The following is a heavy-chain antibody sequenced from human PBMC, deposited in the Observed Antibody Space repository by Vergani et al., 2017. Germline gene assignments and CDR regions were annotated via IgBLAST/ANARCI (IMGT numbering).Heavy chain of an antibody. CDR2: IYYSGST. CDR3: ARGGPKTNPTNYDILTGFDY. V-gene: IGHV4-59*01. J-gene: IGHJ4*02. D-gene: IGHD3-9*01. CDR1: GGSISSYY. Sequence: QVQLQESGPGLVKPSETLSLTCTVSGGSISSYYWSWIRQPPGKGLEWIGYIYYSGSTNDNPSLKSRVTISVDTSKNQFSLNLSSVTAADTAVYYCARGGPKTNPTNYDILTGFDYWGQGTLVTVSS.